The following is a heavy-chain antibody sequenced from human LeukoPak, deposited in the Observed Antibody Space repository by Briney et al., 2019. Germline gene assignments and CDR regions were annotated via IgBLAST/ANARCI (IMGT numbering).Heavy chain of an antibody. CDR3: ARGGGNIVVVPAAIQGPYYYYYGMDV. Sequence: SETLSLTCTVSGGSISSYYWSWIRQPPGKGLEWMGYIYYSGSTNYNPSLKSRVTISVDTSKNQFSLKLSSVTAADTAVYYCARGGGNIVVVPAAIQGPYYYYYGMDVWGQGTTVTVSS. J-gene: IGHJ6*02. CDR1: GGSISSYY. D-gene: IGHD2-2*02. CDR2: IYYSGST. V-gene: IGHV4-59*01.